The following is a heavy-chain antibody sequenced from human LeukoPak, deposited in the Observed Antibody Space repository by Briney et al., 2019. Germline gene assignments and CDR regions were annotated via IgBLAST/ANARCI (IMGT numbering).Heavy chain of an antibody. V-gene: IGHV4-31*03. D-gene: IGHD3-16*01. CDR1: GGSISSGGYY. CDR2: IYYSGST. J-gene: IGHJ5*02. Sequence: SETLSLTCTVSGGSISSGGYYWSWIRQHPGKGLEWIGYIYYSGSTYYNPSLKSRVTISVDTSKNQFSLKLSSVTAADTAVYYCAGVGGQTRTYNWFDPWGQGTLVTVSS. CDR3: AGVGGQTRTYNWFDP.